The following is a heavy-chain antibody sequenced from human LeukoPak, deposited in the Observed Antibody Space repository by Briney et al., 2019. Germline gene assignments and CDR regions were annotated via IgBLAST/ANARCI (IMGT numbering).Heavy chain of an antibody. D-gene: IGHD2/OR15-2a*01. CDR3: ARQNTLLAHFDY. Sequence: PSETLSLTCTVSGGSVSSGSYYWSWIRQPPGKGLEWIGYIHYSGSTNYNPSLKTRVTISVDTSENQFSLKLISVTAADTAVYYCARQNTLLAHFDYWGQGTLVTVSS. CDR1: GGSVSSGSYY. V-gene: IGHV4-61*01. CDR2: IHYSGST. J-gene: IGHJ4*02.